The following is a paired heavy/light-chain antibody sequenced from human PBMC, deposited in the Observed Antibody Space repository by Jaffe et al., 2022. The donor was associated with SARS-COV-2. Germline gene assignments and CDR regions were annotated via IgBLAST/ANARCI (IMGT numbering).Heavy chain of an antibody. CDR2: ISGPGTPI. V-gene: IGHV3-11*01. D-gene: IGHD2-8*02. Sequence: QVHLVESGGGLVKPGGSLRLSCAASGFTFSDYYMSWIRRAPGKGLEWVSYISGPGTPIYYADSVKGRFSISRDNAKNSLYLQLNSLRAEDTAVYYCGRDTEVGTDHWGQGTLVSVSS. J-gene: IGHJ4*02. CDR1: GFTFSDYY. CDR3: GRDTEVGTDH.
Light chain of an antibody. V-gene: IGLV1-40*01. CDR1: SSNIGAGYT. CDR3: QSYDTSLSGRV. CDR2: SVN. Sequence: QSELTQPPSVSGAPGQTVTISCTGSSSNIGAGYTVHWYQQLPGTAPKLLIYSVNNRPSGVPDRFSGSKSGTSASLAITGLQAEDEADYYCQSYDTSLSGRVFGGGTKVTVL. J-gene: IGLJ2*01.